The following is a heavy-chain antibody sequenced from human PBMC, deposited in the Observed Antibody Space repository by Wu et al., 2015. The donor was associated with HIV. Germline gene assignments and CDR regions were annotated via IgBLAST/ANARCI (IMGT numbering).Heavy chain of an antibody. V-gene: IGHV1-2*02. CDR3: ASYYGPESSFDS. CDR1: GFPFAASY. Sequence: QVQLVQSGAELKKPLASVKVSCKTSGFPFAASYIHWVRQAPGQGLEWMGWINPNSGGTNYAQKFQGRVTMTRDTSISTAYMELSRLRSDDTAVYYCASYYGPESSFDSWGQGTLVTVSS. J-gene: IGHJ4*02. D-gene: IGHD3-10*01. CDR2: INPNSGGT.